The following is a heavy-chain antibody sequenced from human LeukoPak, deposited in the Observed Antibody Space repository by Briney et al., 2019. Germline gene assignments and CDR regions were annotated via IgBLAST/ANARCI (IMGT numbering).Heavy chain of an antibody. V-gene: IGHV1-2*02. D-gene: IGHD3-22*01. CDR1: GYTFTGYY. CDR3: ARPRHYYDSSGPNAFDI. Sequence: ASVKVSCKASGYTFTGYYMHWVRQAPGQGLEWMGWINPNSGGTNYAQKFQGRVTITRNTSISTAYMELSSLRSEDTAVYYCARPRHYYDSSGPNAFDIWGQGTMVTVSS. J-gene: IGHJ3*02. CDR2: INPNSGGT.